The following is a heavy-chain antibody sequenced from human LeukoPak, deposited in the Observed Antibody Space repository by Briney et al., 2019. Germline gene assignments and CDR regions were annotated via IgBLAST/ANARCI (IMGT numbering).Heavy chain of an antibody. D-gene: IGHD6-6*01. CDR1: GFTFSISW. V-gene: IGHV3-74*01. Sequence: GGSLRLSCAASGFTFSISWMNWVRQAPGKGLVWVSRINVDGSTTVYADSVKGRFTISRDNAKNALYLQMNSLRAEDTAVYYCRHGNSSGDYWGQGTLVIVSS. CDR2: INVDGSTT. J-gene: IGHJ4*02. CDR3: RHGNSSGDY.